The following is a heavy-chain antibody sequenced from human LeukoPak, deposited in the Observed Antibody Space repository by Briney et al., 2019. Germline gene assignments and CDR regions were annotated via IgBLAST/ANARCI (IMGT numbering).Heavy chain of an antibody. CDR1: GGTFSSYA. Sequence: GASVKVSCKASGGTFSSYAISWVRQAPGQGLEWMGRIIPIFGTANYAQKFQGRGTITTDESTSAADMELSSLRSEDTAVYYCGRGFSSSSYHFDYWGQGTLVTVSS. CDR3: GRGFSSSSYHFDY. D-gene: IGHD6-13*01. V-gene: IGHV1-69*05. J-gene: IGHJ4*02. CDR2: IIPIFGTA.